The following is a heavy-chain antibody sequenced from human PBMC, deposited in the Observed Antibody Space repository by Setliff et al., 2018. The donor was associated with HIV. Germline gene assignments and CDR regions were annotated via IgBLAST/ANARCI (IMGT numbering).Heavy chain of an antibody. CDR1: GGTFNSYT. CDR2: IIPLLETP. CDR3: ARWAGSCSIDDCYNPFEY. Sequence: ASVKVSCKASGGTFNSYTFNWMRQAPGQRLEWMGRIIPLLETPNYAQKFQGRVTITADKSTDTVYMELHSLTSEDTAVYYCARWAGSCSIDDCYNPFEYWGQGTLVTVS. J-gene: IGHJ4*02. D-gene: IGHD2-21*02. V-gene: IGHV1-69*06.